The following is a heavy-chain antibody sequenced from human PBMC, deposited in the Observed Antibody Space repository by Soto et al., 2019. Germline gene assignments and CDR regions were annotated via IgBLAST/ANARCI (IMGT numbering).Heavy chain of an antibody. J-gene: IGHJ4*02. D-gene: IGHD2-2*01. CDR1: GYSFTSYW. CDR2: IYPGDSDT. Sequence: GESLKISCKGSGYSFTSYWIGWVRQMPGKGLEWMGIIYPGDSDTRYSPSFQGQVTISADKSISTAYLQWSSLKASDTAMYYCARRPYCSSTSCRKYYFDYWGQGTLVTVSS. V-gene: IGHV5-51*01. CDR3: ARRPYCSSTSCRKYYFDY.